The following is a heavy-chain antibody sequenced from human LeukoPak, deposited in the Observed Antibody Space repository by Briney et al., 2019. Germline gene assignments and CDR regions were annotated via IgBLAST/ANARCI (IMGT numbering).Heavy chain of an antibody. Sequence: ASVKVPCKASGYTFTSCDINWVRQATGQGLEWMGWMNPNSGNTGYAQKFQGRVTITRNTSITTAYMELSSLRSEDTAVYYCARGPKWSGSYYYFDYWGQGTLVTVSS. CDR1: GYTFTSCD. V-gene: IGHV1-8*01. CDR3: ARGPKWSGSYYYFDY. CDR2: MNPNSGNT. J-gene: IGHJ4*02. D-gene: IGHD1-26*01.